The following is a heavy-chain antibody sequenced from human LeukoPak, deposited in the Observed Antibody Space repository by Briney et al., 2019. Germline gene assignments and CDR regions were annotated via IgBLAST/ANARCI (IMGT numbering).Heavy chain of an antibody. J-gene: IGHJ4*02. Sequence: ASVKVSCKASGYAFTSYGISWVRQAPGQGLEWMGWISAYNGNTNYAQKLQGRVTMTTDTSTSTAYMELRSLRSDDTAVYYCARAGYSSGWYPTKAFDYWGQGTLVTVSS. CDR2: ISAYNGNT. CDR1: GYAFTSYG. D-gene: IGHD6-19*01. CDR3: ARAGYSSGWYPTKAFDY. V-gene: IGHV1-18*01.